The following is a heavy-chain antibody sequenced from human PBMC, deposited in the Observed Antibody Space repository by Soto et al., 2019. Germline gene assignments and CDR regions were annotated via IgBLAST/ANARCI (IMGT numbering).Heavy chain of an antibody. J-gene: IGHJ4*02. CDR2: VNPSGGHT. V-gene: IGHV1-46*01. Sequence: QVQLVQSGAEVKKPGASVKVSCKASGDTFTDYYIHWVRQAPGQGLEWMGTVNPSGGHTTYAQHFLVRMTXTXAXSXXTLYMELTSLTSEDTAVYYCARGGHVVVVTAALDYWGQGTLVTVSS. D-gene: IGHD2-21*02. CDR3: ARGGHVVVVTAALDY. CDR1: GDTFTDYY.